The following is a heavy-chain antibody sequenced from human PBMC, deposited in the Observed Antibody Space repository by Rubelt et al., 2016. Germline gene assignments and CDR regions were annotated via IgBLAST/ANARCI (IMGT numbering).Heavy chain of an antibody. V-gene: IGHV4-34*01. CDR3: ARHTSSSSGWYMDFFDY. D-gene: IGHD6-19*01. CDR1: GGSFSGYF. Sequence: QVQLQQWGAGLLKPSETLSLTCAVYGGSFSGYFWGWIRQPPGKGLEWIGSIYHSGSTYYSPSLKSRVTISVDTSTNHFSLKLSSWTAADTAVYYCARHTSSSSGWYMDFFDYWGQGTLVTVSS. CDR2: IYHSGST. J-gene: IGHJ4*02.